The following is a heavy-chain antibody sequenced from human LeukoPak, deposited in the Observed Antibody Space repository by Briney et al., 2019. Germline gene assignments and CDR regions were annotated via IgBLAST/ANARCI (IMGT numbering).Heavy chain of an antibody. CDR1: GGSISSYY. V-gene: IGHV4-59*12. J-gene: IGHJ6*03. Sequence: SETLSPTCTVSGGSISSYYWSWIRQPPGKGLEWIAYIYYSGSTNYNPSLKSRVTISVDTSKNQFSLKLSSVTAADTAVYYCARDGRGLGFYYYYMDVWGKGTTVTVSS. CDR2: IYYSGST. CDR3: ARDGRGLGFYYYYMDV.